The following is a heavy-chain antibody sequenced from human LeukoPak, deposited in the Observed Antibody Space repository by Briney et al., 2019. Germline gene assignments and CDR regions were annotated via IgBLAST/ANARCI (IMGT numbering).Heavy chain of an antibody. CDR1: GFTFSSYA. V-gene: IGHV3-23*01. CDR3: AKGHCSSTSCYYYYYMDV. J-gene: IGHJ6*03. CDR2: ISGSGGST. Sequence: GGSLRLSCAASGFTFSSYAMSWVRQAPGKGLEWVSAISGSGGSTYNADSVKGRFTISRDNSRNALYLQVNSLRAEDTAVYYCAKGHCSSTSCYYYYYMDVWGKGTTVTVSS. D-gene: IGHD2-2*01.